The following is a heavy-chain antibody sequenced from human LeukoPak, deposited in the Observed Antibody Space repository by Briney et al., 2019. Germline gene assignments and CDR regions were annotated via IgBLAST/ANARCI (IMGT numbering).Heavy chain of an antibody. V-gene: IGHV1-69*04. CDR1: GGTLSIYA. D-gene: IGHD3-10*01. CDR3: LRYGSGSYLSDR. CDR2: IIPILGIA. Sequence: SVTVSFTASGGTLSIYAISWVRQAPGQGLEWMGRIIPILGIANYAQKFQGRVTITADKSTSTAYMELSSLRSEDTAVYYCLRYGSGSYLSDRWGQGTLVTVSS. J-gene: IGHJ5*02.